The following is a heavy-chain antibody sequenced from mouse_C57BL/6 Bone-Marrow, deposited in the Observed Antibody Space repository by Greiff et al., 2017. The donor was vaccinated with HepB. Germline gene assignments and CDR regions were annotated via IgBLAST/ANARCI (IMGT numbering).Heavy chain of an antibody. CDR3: ARGSSGYRVAY. CDR1: GYAFTNYL. V-gene: IGHV1-54*01. CDR2: INPGSGGT. D-gene: IGHD3-2*02. Sequence: VQLQQSGAELVRPGTSVKVSCKASGYAFTNYLIEWVKQRPGQGLEWIGVINPGSGGTNYNEKFKGKATLTADKSSSTAYMPLSSLTSEDSAVYFCARGSSGYRVAYWGQGTLVTVSA. J-gene: IGHJ3*01.